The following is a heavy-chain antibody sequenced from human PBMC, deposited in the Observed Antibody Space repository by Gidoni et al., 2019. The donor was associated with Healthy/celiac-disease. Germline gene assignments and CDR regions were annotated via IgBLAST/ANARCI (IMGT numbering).Heavy chain of an antibody. V-gene: IGHV3-23*04. CDR3: AKTPASLAAAAGTDY. Sequence: EVQLGESGGGLVQPGGSLRLSGASSGGTLSSDAMSWVGQAPGKGLEWVSAISGSGGSTYYADSVKGRFTISRDNSKNTLYLQMNSLRAEDTAVYYCAKTPASLAAAAGTDYWGQGTLVTVSS. CDR1: GGTLSSDA. D-gene: IGHD6-13*01. CDR2: ISGSGGST. J-gene: IGHJ4*02.